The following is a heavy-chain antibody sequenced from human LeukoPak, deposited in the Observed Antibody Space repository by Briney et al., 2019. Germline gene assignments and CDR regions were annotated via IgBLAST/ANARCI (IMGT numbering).Heavy chain of an antibody. Sequence: SETLSLTCTASGGFINGYYWSWIRQPPGKGLEWIGFIYYTGDTNYNPSLKGRVTMSLAMSKSQVSLKLSSVTAADTALYFCARTLYYDSRGRDAFDIWGQGTMVVVSS. V-gene: IGHV4-59*08. J-gene: IGHJ3*02. CDR2: IYYTGDT. D-gene: IGHD3-22*01. CDR3: ARTLYYDSRGRDAFDI. CDR1: GGFINGYY.